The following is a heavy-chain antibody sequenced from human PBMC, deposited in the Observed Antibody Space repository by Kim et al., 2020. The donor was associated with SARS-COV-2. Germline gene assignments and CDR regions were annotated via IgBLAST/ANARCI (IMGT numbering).Heavy chain of an antibody. J-gene: IGHJ4*02. CDR3: ARDYQQVALDY. Sequence: GGSLRLSCAASGFTFSSYGIHWVRQAPGKGLEWVAVIWYDGSNKYYADSVKGRFTISRENSKNTLHLQMNSLRAEDTAVYYCARDYQQVALDYWGQGTLV. CDR2: IWYDGSNK. D-gene: IGHD6-6*01. CDR1: GFTFSSYG. V-gene: IGHV3-33*01.